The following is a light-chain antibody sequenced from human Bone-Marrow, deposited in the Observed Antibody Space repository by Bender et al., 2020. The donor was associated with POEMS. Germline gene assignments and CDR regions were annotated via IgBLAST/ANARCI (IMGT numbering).Light chain of an antibody. CDR2: SSH. Sequence: QSVLTQPPSASGTPGQRVTISCSGGSSNIGAHAVNWYQHLPGTAPKLLIYSSHRRPSEVPDRFSGSRSGTSASLAISGLQAEDEADYYCCSYTSITTLVFGGGTKLTVL. V-gene: IGLV1-44*01. CDR3: CSYTSITTLV. CDR1: SSNIGAHA. J-gene: IGLJ3*02.